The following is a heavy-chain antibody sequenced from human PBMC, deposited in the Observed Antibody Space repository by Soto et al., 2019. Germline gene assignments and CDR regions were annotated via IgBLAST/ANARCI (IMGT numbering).Heavy chain of an antibody. V-gene: IGHV3-21*01. J-gene: IGHJ6*02. CDR1: GFTFSNYI. Sequence: LRLSCAASGFTFSNYIMNWVRQAPGKGLEWVSTISASSSNIYYADSVKGRFTISRDNAKNSLYLQMNSLRVEDTAVYYCARELIAPRGYYYYGLDVWGQGTTVTV. D-gene: IGHD6-6*01. CDR2: ISASSSNI. CDR3: ARELIAPRGYYYYGLDV.